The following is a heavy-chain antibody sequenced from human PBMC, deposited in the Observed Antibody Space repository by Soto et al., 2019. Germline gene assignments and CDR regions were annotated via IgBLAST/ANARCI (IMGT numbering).Heavy chain of an antibody. D-gene: IGHD1-26*01. CDR3: EREYSGSYRDAFDI. J-gene: IGHJ3*02. V-gene: IGHV1-2*04. Sequence: GASLNGSCKTSGYTFTSYYMHWLRHAPGQGLEWMGWINPNSGGTNYAQKFQGWVTMTRDTSISTAYMELSRLRSDDTAVYYCEREYSGSYRDAFDIWGQGTMVTVSS. CDR2: INPNSGGT. CDR1: GYTFTSYY.